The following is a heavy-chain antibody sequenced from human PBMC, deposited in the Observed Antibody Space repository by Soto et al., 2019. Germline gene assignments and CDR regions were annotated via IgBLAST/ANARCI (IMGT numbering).Heavy chain of an antibody. V-gene: IGHV3-7*04. Sequence: PGGSLRLSCTASGFSFGNYWMIWVRQAPGKGLEWVANIKQDGGEKDYVDSVKGRFTVSRDNYKKSLYLQMNSLRAEDTAVYYCARAGGWFSFDYWGQGT. CDR2: IKQDGGEK. J-gene: IGHJ4*02. CDR1: GFSFGNYW. D-gene: IGHD6-19*01. CDR3: ARAGGWFSFDY.